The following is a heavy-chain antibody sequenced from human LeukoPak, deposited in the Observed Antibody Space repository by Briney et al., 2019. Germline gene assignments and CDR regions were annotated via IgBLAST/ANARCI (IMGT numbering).Heavy chain of an antibody. CDR3: APGNLGTIFYDSSGYYY. V-gene: IGHV3-48*02. CDR2: ISSSSSTI. CDR1: GFTFSSYS. J-gene: IGHJ4*02. Sequence: GGSLRLSCAASGFTFSSYSMNWVRQAPGKGLEWVSYISSSSSTIYYADSVKGRFTISRDNAKNSLYLQMNSLRDEDTAVYYCAPGNLGTIFYDSSGYYYWGQGTLVTVSS. D-gene: IGHD3-22*01.